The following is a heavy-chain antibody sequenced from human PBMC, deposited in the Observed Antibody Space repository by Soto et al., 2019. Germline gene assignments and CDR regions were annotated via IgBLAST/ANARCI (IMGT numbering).Heavy chain of an antibody. V-gene: IGHV4-30-2*01. CDR1: GGSISSGGYS. CDR3: ARAYCGGDCYSGYFAY. Sequence: SETLSLTCAVSGGSISSGGYSWSWIRQPPGKGLEWIGYIYHSGSTYYNPSLKSRVTISVDRSKNQFSLKLSSVTAADTAVYYCARAYCGGDCYSGYFAYWGQGTLVTVSS. CDR2: IYHSGST. J-gene: IGHJ4*02. D-gene: IGHD2-21*02.